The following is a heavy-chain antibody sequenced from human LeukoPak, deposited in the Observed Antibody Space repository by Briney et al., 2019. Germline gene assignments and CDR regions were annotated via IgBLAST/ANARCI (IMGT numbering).Heavy chain of an antibody. CDR3: AKDYAYYYGSGIGGFDY. J-gene: IGHJ4*02. Sequence: PGGSLRLSCAASGFTFSSYAMSWVRQAPGKGLEWVSAISGSGATTYYADSVKGRFTISRVKSNNTLYLQMNSLRAEDTAVYYCAKDYAYYYGSGIGGFDYWGQGTLVTVSS. CDR2: ISGSGATT. D-gene: IGHD3-10*01. V-gene: IGHV3-23*01. CDR1: GFTFSSYA.